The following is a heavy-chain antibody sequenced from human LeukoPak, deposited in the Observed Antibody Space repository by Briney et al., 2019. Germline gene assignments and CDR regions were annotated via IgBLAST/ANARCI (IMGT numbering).Heavy chain of an antibody. J-gene: IGHJ1*01. Sequence: ASVKVSCKASGYTFTGYYMHWVRQAPGQGLEWMGWINPNSGGTNYAQKFQGRVNMTRDTSIGTAYMELSRLRSDDTAVYYCARSYYYDSSGYYSTAEYFQHWGQGTLVTVSS. D-gene: IGHD3-22*01. CDR2: INPNSGGT. V-gene: IGHV1-2*02. CDR3: ARSYYYDSSGYYSTAEYFQH. CDR1: GYTFTGYY.